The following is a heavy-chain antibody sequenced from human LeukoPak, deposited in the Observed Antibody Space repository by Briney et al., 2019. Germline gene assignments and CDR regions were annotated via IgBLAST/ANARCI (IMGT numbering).Heavy chain of an antibody. J-gene: IGHJ4*02. CDR1: GYTFTGYY. Sequence: GASVKVSCKASGYTFTGYYMHWVRQAPGQGLEWMGWINPNSGGTNYAQKFQGRVTMTRDTSISTVYMELSRLRSDDTAVYYCAREILLNDYSNYVCGYWGQGTLVTVSS. V-gene: IGHV1-2*02. D-gene: IGHD4-11*01. CDR2: INPNSGGT. CDR3: AREILLNDYSNYVCGY.